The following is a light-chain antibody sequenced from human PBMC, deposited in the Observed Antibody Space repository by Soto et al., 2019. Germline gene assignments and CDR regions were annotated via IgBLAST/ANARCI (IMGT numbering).Light chain of an antibody. V-gene: IGLV2-23*01. J-gene: IGLJ3*02. CDR3: CSYAGTSFWV. CDR1: SSDVGTYKF. CDR2: EGT. Sequence: QSALTQPASVSGSPGQSITISCTGTSSDVGTYKFVSWYQQHPGKVPTLMIHEGTKRPSGVSNRFSGSKSDNTATLTISGLQPEDEANYYCCSYAGTSFWVFGGGTKLTVL.